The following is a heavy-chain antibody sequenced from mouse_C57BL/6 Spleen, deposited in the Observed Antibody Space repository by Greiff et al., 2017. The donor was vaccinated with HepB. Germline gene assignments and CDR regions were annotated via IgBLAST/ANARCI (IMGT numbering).Heavy chain of an antibody. CDR1: GYTFTSYW. D-gene: IGHD4-1*01. CDR2: IHPNSGST. V-gene: IGHV1-64*01. CDR3: ARCPLGHWYFDV. Sequence: QVHVKQPGAELVKPGASVKLSCKASGYTFTSYWMHWVKQRPGQGLEWIGMIHPNSGSTNYNEKFKSKATLTVDKSSSTAYMQLSSLTSEDSAVYYCARCPLGHWYFDVWGTGTTVTVSS. J-gene: IGHJ1*03.